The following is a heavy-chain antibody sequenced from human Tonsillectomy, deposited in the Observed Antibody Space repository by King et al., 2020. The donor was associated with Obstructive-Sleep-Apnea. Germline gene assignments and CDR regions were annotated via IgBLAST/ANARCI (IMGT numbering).Heavy chain of an antibody. Sequence: VQLVESGGGVVQPGRSLRLSCEVSGFTFRSYGMHWVRQAPGKGLEWVAGIWYDGSYKYYEDCVKGRFTISRDNSKNTLYLEMRSLRVEDTAVYYCARDYIEVVVAGSQVGMDVWGQGTSVTVSS. CDR1: GFTFRSYG. CDR3: ARDYIEVVVAGSQVGMDV. CDR2: IWYDGSYK. J-gene: IGHJ6*02. V-gene: IGHV3-33*01. D-gene: IGHD2-15*01.